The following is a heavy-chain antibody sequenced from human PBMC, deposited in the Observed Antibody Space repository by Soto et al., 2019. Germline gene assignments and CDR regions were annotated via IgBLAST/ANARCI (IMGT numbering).Heavy chain of an antibody. CDR1: GFTFSSYA. Sequence: GGSLRLSCAASGFTFSSYAMHWVRQAPGKGLEWVAVISYDGSNKYYADSVKGRFTISRDNSKNTLYLQMNSLRAEDTAVYYCAREPSHYGSGSGYFDYWGQGTLVTVSS. CDR2: ISYDGSNK. V-gene: IGHV3-30-3*01. D-gene: IGHD3-10*01. CDR3: AREPSHYGSGSGYFDY. J-gene: IGHJ4*02.